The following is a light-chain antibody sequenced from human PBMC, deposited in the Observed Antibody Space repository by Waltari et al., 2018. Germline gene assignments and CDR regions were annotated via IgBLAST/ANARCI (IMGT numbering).Light chain of an antibody. CDR2: EYI. Sequence: FMLTQPHSVSESPGKTVTISCTCTGGSLSRNYVQWYQHRPGTSPTLLIQEYIDRPLGVPDRFAGSLDSSSNSASLTISGLEIDDEAEYYCQSFDETNRVVFGGGTKLTVL. CDR3: QSFDETNRVV. CDR1: GGSLSRNY. J-gene: IGLJ2*01. V-gene: IGLV6-57*01.